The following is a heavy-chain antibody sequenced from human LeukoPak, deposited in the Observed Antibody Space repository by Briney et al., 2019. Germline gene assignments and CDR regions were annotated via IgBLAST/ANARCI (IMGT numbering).Heavy chain of an antibody. CDR3: ARRDSSGPASDAFDI. V-gene: IGHV4-39*01. CDR2: IYYSGST. Sequence: SETLSLTCTVSGGSISSYYWGWIRQPPGKGLEWIGSIYYSGSTYYNPSLKSRVTISVDTSKNQFSLKLSSVTAADTAVYYCARRDSSGPASDAFDIWGQGTMVTVSS. CDR1: GGSISSYY. D-gene: IGHD3-22*01. J-gene: IGHJ3*02.